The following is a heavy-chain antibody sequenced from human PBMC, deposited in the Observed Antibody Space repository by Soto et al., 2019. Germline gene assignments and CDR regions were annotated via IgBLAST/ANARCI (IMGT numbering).Heavy chain of an antibody. Sequence: SETLSLTCTVSGGSISSYYWSWIRQPPGKGLEWIGYIHYSGSTNYNPSLKSRVTISVDTSKNQFSLKLSSVTAADTAVYYCARAVIAARLGGYYYYYYGMDVWGQGTTVTVSS. J-gene: IGHJ6*02. V-gene: IGHV4-59*01. CDR1: GGSISSYY. CDR2: IHYSGST. CDR3: ARAVIAARLGGYYYYYYGMDV. D-gene: IGHD6-6*01.